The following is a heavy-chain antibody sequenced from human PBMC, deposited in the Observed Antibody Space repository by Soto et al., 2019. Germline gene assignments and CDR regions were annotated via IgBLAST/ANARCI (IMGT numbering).Heavy chain of an antibody. CDR3: ARDHRYCSGSSCRPYYYYYGMDV. Sequence: LRLSCAASGFTFSSYSMNWVRQAPGRGLEWVAAISGTSDYIYYADSVKGRFTISRDNAKTSLYIQTNSLRAEDTAVYYCARDHRYCSGSSCRPYYYYYGMDVWGQGTTVTVSS. D-gene: IGHD2-15*01. V-gene: IGHV3-21*01. CDR2: ISGTSDYI. J-gene: IGHJ6*02. CDR1: GFTFSSYS.